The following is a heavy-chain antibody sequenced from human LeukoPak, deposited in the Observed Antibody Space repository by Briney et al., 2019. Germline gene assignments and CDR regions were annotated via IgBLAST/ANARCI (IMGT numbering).Heavy chain of an antibody. D-gene: IGHD4-17*01. V-gene: IGHV3-30-3*01. CDR2: ISYDGINK. CDR1: GFTFRIYA. Sequence: GGSLRLSCAPSGFTFRIYAMHWARQAPGKGMEWVAIISYDGINKYYADAVKGRFTISRDNSKNTLYLQMNSLRTEDTAVYYCARNTPTVTYDFDFWGQGTLVTVSS. J-gene: IGHJ4*02. CDR3: ARNTPTVTYDFDF.